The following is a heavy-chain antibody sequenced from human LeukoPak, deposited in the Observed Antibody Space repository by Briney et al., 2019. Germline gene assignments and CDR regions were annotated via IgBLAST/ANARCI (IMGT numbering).Heavy chain of an antibody. V-gene: IGHV4-34*01. CDR1: GGSFSGYY. J-gene: IGHJ4*02. D-gene: IGHD3-22*01. CDR2: INHSGST. Sequence: SETLSLTCAVYGGSFSGYYWSWIRQPPGKGLEWIGEINHSGSTNYNPSLKSRVTISVDTSKNQFSLKLSSVTAADTAVYYCARASYSYDISGWVPFDYWGQGTLVTVSS. CDR3: ARASYSYDISGWVPFDY.